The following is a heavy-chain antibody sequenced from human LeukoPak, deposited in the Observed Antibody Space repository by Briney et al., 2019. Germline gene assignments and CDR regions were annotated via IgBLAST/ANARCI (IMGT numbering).Heavy chain of an antibody. CDR1: GYSFTTFA. CDR2: INPNSGGT. D-gene: IGHD2-15*01. V-gene: IGHV1-2*02. CDR3: AREGGDIVVVVAATGEGHFDY. J-gene: IGHJ4*02. Sequence: ASVKVSCKASGYSFTTFAMNWVRQAPGQGLEWMGWINPNSGGTNYAQKFQGRVTMTRDTSISTAYMELSRLRSDDTAVYYCAREGGDIVVVVAATGEGHFDYWGQGTLVTVSS.